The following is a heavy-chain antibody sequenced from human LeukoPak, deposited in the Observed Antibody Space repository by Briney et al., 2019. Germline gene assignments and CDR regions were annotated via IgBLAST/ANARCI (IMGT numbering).Heavy chain of an antibody. D-gene: IGHD3-10*01. Sequence: GGSLRLSXAASGFTFSSYGMHWVRQAPGKGLEWVAFIRYDGSNKYYADSVKGRFTISRDNSKNTLYLQMNSLRAEDTAVYYCAKSIPYYYGSGSYEAPDYWGQGTLVTVSS. CDR3: AKSIPYYYGSGSYEAPDY. CDR1: GFTFSSYG. CDR2: IRYDGSNK. J-gene: IGHJ4*02. V-gene: IGHV3-30*02.